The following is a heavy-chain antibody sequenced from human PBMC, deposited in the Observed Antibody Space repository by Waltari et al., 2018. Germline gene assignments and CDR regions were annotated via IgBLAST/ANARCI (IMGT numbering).Heavy chain of an antibody. CDR3: ARAPPFWSGYYSLGYYYYYDMDV. Sequence: QVQLQQWGAGLLKPSETLSLPCAVYGGSFSGYYWSWIRQPPGTGLEWIGEINHSGSTNYNPSLKSRVTISVDTSKNQFSLKLSSVTAADTAVYYCARAPPFWSGYYSLGYYYYYDMDVWGKGTTVTVSS. D-gene: IGHD3-3*01. J-gene: IGHJ6*03. CDR1: GGSFSGYY. V-gene: IGHV4-34*01. CDR2: INHSGST.